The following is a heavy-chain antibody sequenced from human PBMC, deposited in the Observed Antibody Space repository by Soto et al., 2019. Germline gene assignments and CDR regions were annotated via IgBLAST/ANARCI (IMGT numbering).Heavy chain of an antibody. CDR3: ARGAFRNYYVDY. V-gene: IGHV3-74*01. D-gene: IGHD3-3*02. J-gene: IGHJ4*02. Sequence: EVQLVESGGGLVQPGGSLRLSCAASGFIFSRDWMHWVRQAPGKGLMWVSRIKYDGSITTYADSVKGRFTISRDNAKDTVYLQMNSLRDEDTAVYYCARGAFRNYYVDYWGQGTLVTVAS. CDR1: GFIFSRDW. CDR2: IKYDGSIT.